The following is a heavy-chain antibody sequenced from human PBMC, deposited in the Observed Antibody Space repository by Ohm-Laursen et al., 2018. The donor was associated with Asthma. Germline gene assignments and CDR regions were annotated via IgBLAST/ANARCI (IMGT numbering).Heavy chain of an antibody. Sequence: GSLRLSCAASGFTFSSYWMSWVRQAPGKGLEWVANIKQDGSEKYYVDSVKGRFTTSRDNAKNTLYLQMNSLRAEDTAVYYCARTKGYCSSTSCLKLNAFDIWGQGTMVTVSS. D-gene: IGHD2-2*01. CDR1: GFTFSSYW. CDR3: ARTKGYCSSTSCLKLNAFDI. CDR2: IKQDGSEK. V-gene: IGHV3-7*01. J-gene: IGHJ3*02.